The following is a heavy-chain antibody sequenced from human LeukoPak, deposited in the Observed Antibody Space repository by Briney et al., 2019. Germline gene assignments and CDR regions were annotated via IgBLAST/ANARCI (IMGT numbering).Heavy chain of an antibody. CDR3: AKENYGDFGPYYFDY. CDR2: ISGSGGST. CDR1: GFTFSSYA. Sequence: GVSLRLSCAASGFTFSSYARSWVRQAPGKGLEWVSAISGSGGSTYYADSVKGRFTISRDNSKNTLYLQMNSLRAEDTAVYYCAKENYGDFGPYYFDYWGQGTLVTVSS. V-gene: IGHV3-23*01. J-gene: IGHJ4*02. D-gene: IGHD4-17*01.